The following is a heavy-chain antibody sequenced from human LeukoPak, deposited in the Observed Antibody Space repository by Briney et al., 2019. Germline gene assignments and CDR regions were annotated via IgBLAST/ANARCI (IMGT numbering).Heavy chain of an antibody. CDR3: ARIWYSNGWFFDY. Sequence: SETLSLTCIVSGDSISSTSYYWSWIRQPAGKGLEWIGRIYSSGNTNYNPSLKSRVTMSVDTSKNQFSLKLSSVTAADTAVYYCARIWYSNGWFFDYWGQGTLVTVSS. D-gene: IGHD6-19*01. J-gene: IGHJ4*02. CDR1: GDSISSTSYY. V-gene: IGHV4-61*02. CDR2: IYSSGNT.